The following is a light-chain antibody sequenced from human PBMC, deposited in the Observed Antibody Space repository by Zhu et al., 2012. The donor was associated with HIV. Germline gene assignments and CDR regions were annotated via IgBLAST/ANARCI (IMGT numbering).Light chain of an antibody. CDR3: QQRSSWPLT. Sequence: EIVMTQSPATLSVSPGQRVTLSCRASQSIQNNLAWYQQKPGQAPRLLIRGASTRATGIPDRFSGSGYGTDFTLTISSLEPEDFALYYCQQRSSWPLTFGGGTKVEIK. V-gene: IGKV3-15*01. CDR1: QSIQNN. CDR2: GAS. J-gene: IGKJ4*01.